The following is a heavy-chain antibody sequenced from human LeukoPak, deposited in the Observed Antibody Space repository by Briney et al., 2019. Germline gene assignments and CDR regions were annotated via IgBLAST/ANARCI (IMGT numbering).Heavy chain of an antibody. V-gene: IGHV1-18*04. D-gene: IGHD1-7*01. Sequence: ASVKVFCKASGYTFTSYGISWVRQAPGQGLEWMGWISAYNGNTNYAQKLQGRVTMTTDTSTSTAYMELRSLRSDDTAVYYCARDPNGRTNYYYYGMDVWGKGTTVTVSS. CDR1: GYTFTSYG. J-gene: IGHJ6*04. CDR3: ARDPNGRTNYYYYGMDV. CDR2: ISAYNGNT.